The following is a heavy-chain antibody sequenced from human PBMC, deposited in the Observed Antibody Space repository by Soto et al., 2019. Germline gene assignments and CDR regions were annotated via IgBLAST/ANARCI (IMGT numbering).Heavy chain of an antibody. Sequence: PGGSLRLSCAAAGFTFSSYGMHWVRQAPGKGLEWGAVISYDGSNKYYADSVKGRFTISRDNSKNTLYLQMNSLRAEDTAVYYCAKDWAKYCSGGSCYSYYFDYWGQGTLVTVSS. D-gene: IGHD2-15*01. CDR1: GFTFSSYG. CDR2: ISYDGSNK. J-gene: IGHJ4*02. CDR3: AKDWAKYCSGGSCYSYYFDY. V-gene: IGHV3-30*18.